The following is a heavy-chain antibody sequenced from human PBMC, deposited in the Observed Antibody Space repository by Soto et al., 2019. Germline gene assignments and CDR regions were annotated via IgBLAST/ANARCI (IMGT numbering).Heavy chain of an antibody. Sequence: QVQLVQSGAEVKKPGASVKFSCKTSGYTFTNFGLSWVRQAPGQGLEWMGWISAYNGNTNYAQNFQVSVTMTTDTSTSTAYMEMSSLRSDYTAVYYCARGRPPFDYWGQGTLVTVSS. D-gene: IGHD3-10*01. CDR3: ARGRPPFDY. V-gene: IGHV1-18*01. J-gene: IGHJ4*02. CDR1: GYTFTNFG. CDR2: ISAYNGNT.